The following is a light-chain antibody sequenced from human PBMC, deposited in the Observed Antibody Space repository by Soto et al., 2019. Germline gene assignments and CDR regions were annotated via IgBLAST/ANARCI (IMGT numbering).Light chain of an antibody. CDR3: QHYNSYSEA. CDR2: KAS. CDR1: QTISSW. J-gene: IGKJ1*01. Sequence: DIQMTQSPSTLSGSVGDRVTITCRASQTISSWLAWYQQKPGKAPKLLIYKASTLKSRVPSRFSGSGSGTEFTLTISSLQPDDFATYYCQHYNSYSEALGQGTQVELK. V-gene: IGKV1-5*03.